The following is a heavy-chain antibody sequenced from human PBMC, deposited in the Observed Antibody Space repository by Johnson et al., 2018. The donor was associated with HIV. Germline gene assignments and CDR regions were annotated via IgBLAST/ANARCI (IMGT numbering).Heavy chain of an antibody. V-gene: IGHV3-11*04. CDR1: GFTFSDYY. CDR2: ISSSGSTI. J-gene: IGHJ3*02. Sequence: QVLLVESGGGLVKPGGSLRLSCAASGFTFSDYYMVWIRQAPGKGLEWLSYISSSGSTIYYADSVKGRFTISRDNAKNSVFLQMNSLRAEDTAMYYCARDNIVLMVGGAFDIWGQGTMVTVSS. D-gene: IGHD2-8*01. CDR3: ARDNIVLMVGGAFDI.